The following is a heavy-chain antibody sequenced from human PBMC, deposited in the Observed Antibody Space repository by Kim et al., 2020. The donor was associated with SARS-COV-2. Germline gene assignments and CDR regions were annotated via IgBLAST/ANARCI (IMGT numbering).Heavy chain of an antibody. Sequence: SETLSLTCTVSGGSISSSSYYWGWIRQPPGKGLEWIGSIYYSGSTYYNPSLKSRVTISVDTSKNQFSLKLSSVTAADTAVYYCARRIVGATWAFDIWGQGTMVTVSS. CDR2: IYYSGST. CDR3: ARRIVGATWAFDI. CDR1: GGSISSSSYY. V-gene: IGHV4-39*01. D-gene: IGHD1-26*01. J-gene: IGHJ3*02.